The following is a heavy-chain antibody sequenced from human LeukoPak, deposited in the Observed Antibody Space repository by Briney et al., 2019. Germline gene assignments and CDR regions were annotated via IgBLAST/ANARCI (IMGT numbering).Heavy chain of an antibody. CDR2: ISYGGSNI. CDR1: GFTFSAYA. V-gene: IGHV3-30*03. Sequence: HAGTSLRLSCAASGFTFSAYAMHWVRQAPGKGLEWLTVISYGGSNIYYADSVRGRVTVSRDNSKNTLTLQMNSLRPEDTGVYYCARPRAETALLRPFDYWGQGTLVAVSS. D-gene: IGHD5-18*01. CDR3: ARPRAETALLRPFDY. J-gene: IGHJ4*02.